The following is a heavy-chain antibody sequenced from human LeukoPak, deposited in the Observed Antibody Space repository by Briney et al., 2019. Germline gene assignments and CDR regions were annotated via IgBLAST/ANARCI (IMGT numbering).Heavy chain of an antibody. D-gene: IGHD3-10*01. V-gene: IGHV3-74*01. Sequence: KTGGSLRLSCATSGFTFSSYWMHWVRQAPGKGLVWVSRINNDGSSTNYADSVKGRFTISRDTAKNTLYLQMNSLRAEDTAVYYCARDRYYKIGYWGQGVLVTVSS. CDR2: INNDGSST. J-gene: IGHJ4*02. CDR1: GFTFSSYW. CDR3: ARDRYYKIGY.